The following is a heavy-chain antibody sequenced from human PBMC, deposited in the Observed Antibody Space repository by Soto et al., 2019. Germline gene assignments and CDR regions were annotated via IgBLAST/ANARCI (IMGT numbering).Heavy chain of an antibody. CDR1: GVSFIGYY. CDR2: INHSGST. J-gene: IGHJ5*02. Sequence: SETLSLTCAVYGVSFIGYYWSWIRQPPGKGLEWIGEINHSGSTNYNPSLKSRVTISVDTSKNQFSLKLSSVTAADTAVYYCARKMPTMIVVVIQNWFDPWGQGTLVTVS. V-gene: IGHV4-34*01. CDR3: ARKMPTMIVVVIQNWFDP. D-gene: IGHD3-22*01.